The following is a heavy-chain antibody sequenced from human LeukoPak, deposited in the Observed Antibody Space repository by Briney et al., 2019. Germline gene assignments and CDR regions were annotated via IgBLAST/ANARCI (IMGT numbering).Heavy chain of an antibody. CDR1: GYTLTELY. J-gene: IGHJ3*02. CDR3: AAEEAGITIFGVEFDI. D-gene: IGHD3-3*01. CDR2: FDPEDGET. Sequence: GASVKVSCKVSGYTLTELYMHWVRQAPGKGLEWLGGFDPEDGETIYAQKFQGRVTMTEDTSTDTAYMELSSLRSEDTAVYYCAAEEAGITIFGVEFDIWGQGTMVTVSS. V-gene: IGHV1-24*01.